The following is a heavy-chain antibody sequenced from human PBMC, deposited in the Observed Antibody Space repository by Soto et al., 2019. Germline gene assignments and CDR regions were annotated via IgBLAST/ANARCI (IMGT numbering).Heavy chain of an antibody. D-gene: IGHD5-12*01. CDR1: GFTFSNYW. CDR2: INSDGSST. J-gene: IGHJ4*02. V-gene: IGHV3-74*01. Sequence: EVQLVESGGGLVQPGGSLRLCWAASGFTFSNYWMHWVRQAPGKGLVWVSRINSDGSSTSYADSVKGRFTISRDNAKNTLYLQMNSLRAEDTAVYYCTRGGRDGYNLNYWGQGTLVTVSS. CDR3: TRGGRDGYNLNY.